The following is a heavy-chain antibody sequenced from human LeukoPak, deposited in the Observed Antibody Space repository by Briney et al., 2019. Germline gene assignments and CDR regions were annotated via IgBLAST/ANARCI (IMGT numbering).Heavy chain of an antibody. CDR3: TKGLWAGVSAARD. Sequence: GGSLRLSCAASGFTVSSNYMSWVRQAPGKGLEWVSGIYTGGDTYYADSVKDRFTISRDNSKNTLYLQMNSQRAEDTAVYYCTKGLWAGVSAARDWGQGTLVTVSS. CDR2: IYTGGDT. CDR1: GFTVSSNY. D-gene: IGHD3-10*01. V-gene: IGHV3-66*01. J-gene: IGHJ1*01.